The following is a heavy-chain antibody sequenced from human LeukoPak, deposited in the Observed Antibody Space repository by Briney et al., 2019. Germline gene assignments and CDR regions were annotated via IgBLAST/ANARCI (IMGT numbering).Heavy chain of an antibody. Sequence: PGGSLRLSCAASGFTFSSYSMNWVRQAPGKGLEWVSSISSSSSYIYYADSVKGRFTISRDNAKNSLYLQMNSLRAEDTAVYYCASSPDGCSGGSCYSGNYWGQGTLVTVSS. CDR2: ISSSSSYI. J-gene: IGHJ4*02. D-gene: IGHD2-15*01. CDR3: ASSPDGCSGGSCYSGNY. V-gene: IGHV3-21*01. CDR1: GFTFSSYS.